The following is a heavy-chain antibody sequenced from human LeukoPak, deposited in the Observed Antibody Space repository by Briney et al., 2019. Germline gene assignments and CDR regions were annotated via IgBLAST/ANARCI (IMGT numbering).Heavy chain of an antibody. CDR3: ARGGYWRGGNCYFDY. Sequence: MPSQTLSLTCAVSGGSISSGGYSWNWIRQPPGKGLEWIGYIYHSGTTYYNPSLNSRVTISVDRSNNQFSLKLSSVTAAATAVYYRARGGYWRGGNCYFDYWGQGTLVTVSS. V-gene: IGHV4-30-2*01. J-gene: IGHJ4*02. CDR2: IYHSGTT. CDR1: GGSISSGGYS. D-gene: IGHD2-15*01.